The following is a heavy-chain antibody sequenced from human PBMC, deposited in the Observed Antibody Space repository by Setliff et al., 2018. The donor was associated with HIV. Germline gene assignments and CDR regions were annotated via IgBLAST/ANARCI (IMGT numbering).Heavy chain of an antibody. Sequence: PSETLSLTCAVYGGSFSGYYWSWIRQPPGKGLERIGEINHSGSTNYNPSLKSRVTISVDTSKNQFSLKLSSVTAADTAVYYCARDSGQSFPTAFDIWGQGTMVTVSS. V-gene: IGHV4-34*01. CDR3: ARDSGQSFPTAFDI. D-gene: IGHD1-26*01. CDR2: INHSGST. J-gene: IGHJ3*02. CDR1: GGSFSGYY.